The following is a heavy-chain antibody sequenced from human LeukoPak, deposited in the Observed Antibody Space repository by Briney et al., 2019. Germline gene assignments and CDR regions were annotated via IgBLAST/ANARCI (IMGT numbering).Heavy chain of an antibody. CDR2: INHSGST. D-gene: IGHD3-10*01. V-gene: IGHV4-34*01. J-gene: IGHJ5*02. CDR3: ARGVKGVEVHNWFDP. CDR1: GGTFSSYY. Sequence: SETLTLTCAVSGGTFSSYYWSWIRQPPGKGLEWIGEINHSGSTNYNPSLKSRVTISVDTSKNQFSLKLSSVTAADTAVYYCARGVKGVEVHNWFDPWGQGTLVTVSS.